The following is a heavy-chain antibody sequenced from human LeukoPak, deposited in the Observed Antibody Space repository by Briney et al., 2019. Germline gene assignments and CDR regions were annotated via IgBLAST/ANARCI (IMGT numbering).Heavy chain of an antibody. D-gene: IGHD3-3*01. CDR2: ISAYNGNT. J-gene: IGHJ4*02. CDR1: GYTFTSYG. CDR3: AKVQYYDFWSGYYDN. V-gene: IGHV1-18*01. Sequence: GASVKVSCXASGYTFTSYGISWVRLAPGQGLEWMGWISAYNGNTNYAQKLQGRVTMTTDTSTSTAYMELRSLRSDDTAVYYCAKVQYYDFWSGYYDNWGQGTLVTVSS.